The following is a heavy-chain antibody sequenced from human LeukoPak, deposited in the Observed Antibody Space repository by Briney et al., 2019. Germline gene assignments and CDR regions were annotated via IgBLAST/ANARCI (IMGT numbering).Heavy chain of an antibody. D-gene: IGHD6-19*01. CDR3: ARRPGIAVAGTPFDY. CDR2: IYHSGST. V-gene: IGHV4-4*02. Sequence: SETLSLTCAVSGGSISSSNWWSWVRQPPGKGLEWIGEIYHSGSTNYNPSLKSRVTISVDKSKNQFSLKLSSVTAADTAVYYCARRPGIAVAGTPFDYWGQGTLVTVSS. CDR1: GGSISSSNW. J-gene: IGHJ4*02.